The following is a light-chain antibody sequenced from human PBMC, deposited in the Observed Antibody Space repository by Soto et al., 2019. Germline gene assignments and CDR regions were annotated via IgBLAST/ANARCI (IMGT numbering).Light chain of an antibody. V-gene: IGLV2-14*01. Sequence: QSALTQPASVSGSPGQSITISCTGTSSDVGVYNFVSWYQQHPDKAPKLMIYEVSNRPSGVSDRFSGSKSGNTASLTISGLQAEDEADYYCSSYTSSVSVVFGGGTKLTVL. J-gene: IGLJ2*01. CDR3: SSYTSSVSVV. CDR2: EVS. CDR1: SSDVGVYNF.